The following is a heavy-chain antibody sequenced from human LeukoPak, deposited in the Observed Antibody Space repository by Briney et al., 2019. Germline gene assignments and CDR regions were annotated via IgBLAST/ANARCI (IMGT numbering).Heavy chain of an antibody. J-gene: IGHJ6*02. CDR1: GFTFSSYG. Sequence: PGGSLRLSCAASGFTFSSYGMHWVRQAPGKGLEWVAVISYDGSNKYYADSVKGRFTISRDNSKNTLYLQMNSLRAEDTAVYYCAKGKSGYSYGWPRDYYYGMDVWGQGTTVTVSS. CDR2: ISYDGSNK. CDR3: AKGKSGYSYGWPRDYYYGMDV. D-gene: IGHD5-18*01. V-gene: IGHV3-30*18.